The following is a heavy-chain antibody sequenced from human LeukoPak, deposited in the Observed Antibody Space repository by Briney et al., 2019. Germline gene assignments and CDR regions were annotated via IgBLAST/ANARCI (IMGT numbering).Heavy chain of an antibody. CDR3: ARLHDYGDYSAFDI. CDR1: GYSISSGYY. J-gene: IGHJ3*02. Sequence: SETLSLTCTVSGYSISSGYYWGWIRQPPGKGLEWIGSIYYSGSTYYNPSLKSRVTISVDTSKNRFSLKLSSVTAANTAVYYCARLHDYGDYSAFDIWGQGKMVTVSS. D-gene: IGHD4-17*01. V-gene: IGHV4-38-2*02. CDR2: IYYSGST.